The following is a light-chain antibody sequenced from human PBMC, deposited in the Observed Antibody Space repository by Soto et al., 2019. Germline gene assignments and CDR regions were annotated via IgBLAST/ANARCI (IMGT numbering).Light chain of an antibody. V-gene: IGKV1-5*01. CDR3: QQYNISPST. CDR1: QSFGSW. J-gene: IGKJ2*02. Sequence: DIQMTQSPSTLSASVGDRATITCRASQSFGSWLAWYQHKPGKAPKLLIYDVSTLEFGVPSRFSGSGSGTEFTLTISSLQPDDFATYYCQQYNISPSTFGQGTKVDIK. CDR2: DVS.